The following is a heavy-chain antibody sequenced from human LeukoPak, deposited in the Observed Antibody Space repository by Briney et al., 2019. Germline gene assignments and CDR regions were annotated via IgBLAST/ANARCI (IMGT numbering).Heavy chain of an antibody. CDR1: VYTFTAYY. D-gene: IGHD4-11*01. V-gene: IGHV1-2*02. J-gene: IGHJ4*02. CDR2: INPNSGDT. CDR3: ARDLTRLDVDDY. Sequence: ASVNVSCKASVYTFTAYYIHWVRQAPGQGLEWMAWINPNSGDTNYAQKFLGRVTVTSGTSISTAYMELSRLTSDDTAVYYCARDLTRLDVDDYWGQGTLVTVSS.